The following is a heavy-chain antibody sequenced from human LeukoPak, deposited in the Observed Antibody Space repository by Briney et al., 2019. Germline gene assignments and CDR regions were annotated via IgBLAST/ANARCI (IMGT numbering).Heavy chain of an antibody. CDR1: GGTFSSYA. Sequence: SVKVSCKASGGTFSSYAISWVRQAPGQGLEWMGGIIPIFGTANYAQKFRGRVTITADESTSTAYMELSSLRSEDTAVYYCARSRARVVVPAAIYYYYGMDVWGQGTTVTVSS. CDR2: IIPIFGTA. V-gene: IGHV1-69*13. CDR3: ARSRARVVVPAAIYYYYGMDV. J-gene: IGHJ6*02. D-gene: IGHD2-2*01.